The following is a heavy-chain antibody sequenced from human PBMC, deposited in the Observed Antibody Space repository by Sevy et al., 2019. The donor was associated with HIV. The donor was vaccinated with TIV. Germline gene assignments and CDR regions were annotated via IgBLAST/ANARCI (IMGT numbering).Heavy chain of an antibody. Sequence: SETLSLTCTVSGGFMSRSTYYWSWIRQPAGKGREWIGRIYPSGSTNYDPSLKSRVAMSVDTSKNQFSLQLSSVAAAETAVYYCARDIISSGWVGDDAFDIWGQGPLVTVSS. D-gene: IGHD6-19*01. CDR1: GGFMSRSTYY. V-gene: IGHV4-61*02. CDR3: ARDIISSGWVGDDAFDI. CDR2: IYPSGST. J-gene: IGHJ3*02.